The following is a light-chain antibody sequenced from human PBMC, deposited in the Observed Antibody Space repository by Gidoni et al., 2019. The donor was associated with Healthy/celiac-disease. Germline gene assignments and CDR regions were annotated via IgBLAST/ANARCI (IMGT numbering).Light chain of an antibody. V-gene: IGKV3-11*01. J-gene: IGKJ4*01. Sequence: EIVLTQSPATLSLSPGERDTLSCRASQSVRSYLAWYQQKHGQAPRLLIYESSNRATGIPARFSGSGSGTDFTLTISSLEPEDFAVYYCQQRSNWLTFSGGTKVEIK. CDR3: QQRSNWLT. CDR1: QSVRSY. CDR2: ESS.